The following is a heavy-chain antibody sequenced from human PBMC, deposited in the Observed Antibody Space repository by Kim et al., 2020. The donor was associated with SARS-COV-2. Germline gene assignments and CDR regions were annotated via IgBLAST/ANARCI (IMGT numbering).Heavy chain of an antibody. V-gene: IGHV1-24*01. CDR1: GYTLTELS. CDR2: FDPEDGET. D-gene: IGHD5-12*01. J-gene: IGHJ4*02. CDR3: ATAERWLQLGPQGYDY. Sequence: ASVKVSCKVSGYTLTELSMHWVRQAPGKGLEWMGGFDPEDGETIYAQKFQGRVTMTEDTSTDTAYMELSSLRSEDTAVYYCATAERWLQLGPQGYDYWGQGTLVTVSS.